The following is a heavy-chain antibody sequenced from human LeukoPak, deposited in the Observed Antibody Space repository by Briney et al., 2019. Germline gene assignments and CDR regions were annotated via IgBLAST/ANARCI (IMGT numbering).Heavy chain of an antibody. CDR3: ARVGGITMIVVARGEYFQH. CDR2: SNDSGGT. V-gene: IGHV4-34*01. D-gene: IGHD3-22*01. Sequence: SETLSLTCAVYGGTFSGYYWSWIRQPPGKRLEWVGESNDSGGTNYNPSLKSRVTISADKSKNQVSLKLTSVAAADTAVYYCARVGGITMIVVARGEYFQHWGQGTLVTVSS. CDR1: GGTFSGYY. J-gene: IGHJ1*01.